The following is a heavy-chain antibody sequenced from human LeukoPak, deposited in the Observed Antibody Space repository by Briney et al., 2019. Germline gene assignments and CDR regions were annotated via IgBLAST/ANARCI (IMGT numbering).Heavy chain of an antibody. CDR2: LYSSGTT. CDR3: ARVSPIAVAGSSYYYAMDV. J-gene: IGHJ6*02. Sequence: SETLSLTCNVSGGSISNYYRTWIRQPAGKGLEWIGRLYSSGTTTYNPSLKSRVAMSVDTSRNQFSLKLSSVTAADTAVYYCARVSPIAVAGSSYYYAMDVWGQGTTVTVSS. CDR1: GGSISNYY. D-gene: IGHD6-19*01. V-gene: IGHV4-4*07.